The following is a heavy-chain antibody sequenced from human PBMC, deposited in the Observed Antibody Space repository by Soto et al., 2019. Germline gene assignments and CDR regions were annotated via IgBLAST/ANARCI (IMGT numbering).Heavy chain of an antibody. CDR3: AHRRQQLADNPNYYYYMDV. Sequence: SGPTLVNPTQTLTLTCSCSGFSLITYGVGVGWIRQPPGKALEWLALIYWDDDKRYSPSLKSRLTITKDTSKNQVALTMTNMDPVDTATYYCAHRRQQLADNPNYYYYMDVWGKGTTVTVSS. CDR2: IYWDDDK. D-gene: IGHD6-13*01. V-gene: IGHV2-5*02. J-gene: IGHJ6*03. CDR1: GFSLITYGVG.